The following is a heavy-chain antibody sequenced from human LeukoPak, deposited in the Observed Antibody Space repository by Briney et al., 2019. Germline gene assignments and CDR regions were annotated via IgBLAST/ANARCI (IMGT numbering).Heavy chain of an antibody. D-gene: IGHD3-9*01. V-gene: IGHV3-48*01. CDR1: GFTFTIYS. J-gene: IGHJ6*03. CDR2: IGSSSSTI. Sequence: GGSLRLSCAASGFTFTIYSMHWVRQAPGKGLEWISYIGSSSSTIYYADSVKGRFTISRDNAKRSLYLQMNSLRAEDTAVYYCARANDNYYYYYMDVWGKGTTVTIS. CDR3: ARANDNYYYYYMDV.